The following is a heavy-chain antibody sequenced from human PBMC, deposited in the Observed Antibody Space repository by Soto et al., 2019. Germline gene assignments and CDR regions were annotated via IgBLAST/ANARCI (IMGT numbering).Heavy chain of an antibody. CDR3: ANRRSSGYYHDAFDI. Sequence: GGSLRLSCAASGFTVSNYAMSWVRQAPGKGLEWVSGISGSGATTYYADSVKGRFTISRDNSKNTLYLQMSSLRAEDTAVYYCANRRSSGYYHDAFDIWGQGTLVTVSS. CDR1: GFTVSNYA. J-gene: IGHJ3*02. D-gene: IGHD3-22*01. V-gene: IGHV3-23*01. CDR2: ISGSGATT.